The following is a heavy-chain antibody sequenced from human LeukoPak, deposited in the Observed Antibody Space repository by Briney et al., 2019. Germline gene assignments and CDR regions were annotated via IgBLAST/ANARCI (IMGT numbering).Heavy chain of an antibody. CDR3: ARGRSGIAVAGTRGRYFDY. CDR1: GGSFSGYY. J-gene: IGHJ4*02. V-gene: IGHV4-34*01. CDR2: INHSGST. Sequence: SETLSLTCAVYGGSFSGYYWSWVRQPPGKGLEWIGEINHSGSTNYNPSLKSRVTISVETSKNQFSLKLRSVTAADTAVYYCARGRSGIAVAGTRGRYFDYWGQGTLVTVSS. D-gene: IGHD6-19*01.